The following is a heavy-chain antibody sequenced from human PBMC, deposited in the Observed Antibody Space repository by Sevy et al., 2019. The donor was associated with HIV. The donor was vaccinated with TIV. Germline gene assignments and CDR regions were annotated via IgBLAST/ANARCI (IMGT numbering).Heavy chain of an antibody. D-gene: IGHD3-10*01. Sequence: GSLRLSCAASGFTFSSYGIHWVRQAPGKGLEWVAVISYDGSNKYYADSVKGRFTISRDNSKNTLYLQMNSLRAEDTAVYYCAIYGSGSYSGGVFDYWGQRTLVTVSS. CDR3: AIYGSGSYSGGVFDY. CDR1: GFTFSSYG. CDR2: ISYDGSNK. J-gene: IGHJ4*02. V-gene: IGHV3-30*03.